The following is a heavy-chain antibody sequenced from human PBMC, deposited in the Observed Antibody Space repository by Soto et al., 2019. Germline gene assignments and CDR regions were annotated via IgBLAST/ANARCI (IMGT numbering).Heavy chain of an antibody. V-gene: IGHV3-9*01. CDR3: AKVDQILACGLSWFDP. D-gene: IGHD3-3*02. CDR2: INWNSGSI. CDR1: GFTFDDYG. J-gene: IGHJ5*02. Sequence: GGSLRLSCGASGFTFDDYGMSWVRQAPGKGLEWVSGINWNSGSIDFVDSVKGRFTISRDNAKNSLCLQMNGLRPEDTAFYSRAKVDQILACGLSWFDPWGQGTRVTVSS.